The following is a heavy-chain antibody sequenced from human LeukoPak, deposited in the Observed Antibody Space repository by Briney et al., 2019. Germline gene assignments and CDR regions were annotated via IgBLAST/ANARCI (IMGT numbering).Heavy chain of an antibody. J-gene: IGHJ1*01. D-gene: IGHD4-17*01. Sequence: ASVKVSCKASGYTFTGYYMHWVRQAPGQGLEWMGWINPNSGGTNYAQKFQGRVTMTRDTSISTAYMELSRLRSDDTAVYYCARASSPYGDYDYFQHWGQGTLVTVSS. CDR2: INPNSGGT. V-gene: IGHV1-2*02. CDR1: GYTFTGYY. CDR3: ARASSPYGDYDYFQH.